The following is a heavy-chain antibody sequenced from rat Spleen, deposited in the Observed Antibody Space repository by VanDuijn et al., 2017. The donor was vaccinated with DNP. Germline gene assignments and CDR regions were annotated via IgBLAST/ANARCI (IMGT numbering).Heavy chain of an antibody. CDR3: SVAGFGVY. D-gene: IGHD4-4*01. V-gene: IGHV5-25*01. CDR2: ISTSGSRT. Sequence: EVQLVESGGGLVQPGRSLKLSCAASGFTFSNYYMAWVRQAPKKGLEWVATISTSGSRTYYRDSVKGRFTISRDNTRSTLYLQMDNLRSEDTATYYCSVAGFGVYWGQGVMVTVSS. CDR1: GFTFSNYY. J-gene: IGHJ2*01.